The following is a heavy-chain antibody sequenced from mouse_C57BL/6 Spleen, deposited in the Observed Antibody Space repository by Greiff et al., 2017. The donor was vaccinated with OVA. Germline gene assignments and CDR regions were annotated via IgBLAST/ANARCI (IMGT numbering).Heavy chain of an antibody. CDR1: GFSLTSYG. V-gene: IGHV2-2*01. D-gene: IGHD2-4*01. CDR3: ARNRGDYDVDAMDY. Sequence: VQRVESGPGLVQPSQSLSITCTASGFSLTSYGVHWVRQSPGKGLEWLGVIWSGGSTDYNADFISRLSISKDNSKSQVFFKMNSLQADDTAIYYCARNRGDYDVDAMDYWGQGTSVTVSS. CDR2: IWSGGST. J-gene: IGHJ4*01.